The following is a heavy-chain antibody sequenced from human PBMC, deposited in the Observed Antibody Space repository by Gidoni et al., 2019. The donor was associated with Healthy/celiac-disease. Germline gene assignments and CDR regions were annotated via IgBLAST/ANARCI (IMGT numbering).Heavy chain of an antibody. J-gene: IGHJ4*02. CDR3: ARAPYDSSGYYFDY. V-gene: IGHV1-2*04. CDR1: GYTLPGYY. CDR2: INPSSGGT. D-gene: IGHD3-22*01. Sequence: QVQLVQSGAEVKKPGASVKVSCKASGYTLPGYYMHWVRQAPGQGLEWMGWINPSSGGTNYAQKFQGWVTMTRDTSISTAYMELSRLRSDDTAVYYCARAPYDSSGYYFDYWGQGTLVTVSS.